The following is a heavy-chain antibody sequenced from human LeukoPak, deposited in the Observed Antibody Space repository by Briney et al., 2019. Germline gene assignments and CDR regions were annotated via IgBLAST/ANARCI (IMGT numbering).Heavy chain of an antibody. V-gene: IGHV4-61*10. CDR2: IYYSGST. CDR1: GGAISSGSYY. Sequence: SETLSLTCTVSGGAISSGSYYWSWIRQSAGKGLEWIGRIYYSGSTYYNSSLKSRVTISVDTSKNQFSLKLSSVTAADTAVYYCARDPGFKYYDYVWGSYRYRSAFDIWGQGTMVTVSS. D-gene: IGHD3-16*02. J-gene: IGHJ3*02. CDR3: ARDPGFKYYDYVWGSYRYRSAFDI.